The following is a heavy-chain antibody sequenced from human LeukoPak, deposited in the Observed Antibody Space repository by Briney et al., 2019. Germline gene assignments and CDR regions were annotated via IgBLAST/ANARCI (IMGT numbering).Heavy chain of an antibody. J-gene: IGHJ4*02. CDR1: GFTFSSYA. CDR2: ISGSGGST. D-gene: IGHD3-9*01. CDR3: AKDPGLRYFDWLLFDY. Sequence: GGSLRLSCAASGFTFSSYAMSWVRQAPGKGLEWVSAISGSGGSTYYADSVKGRFTISRDNSKNTLYLQMNSLRAEDTAVYYCAKDPGLRYFDWLLFDYWGQRTLVTVSS. V-gene: IGHV3-23*01.